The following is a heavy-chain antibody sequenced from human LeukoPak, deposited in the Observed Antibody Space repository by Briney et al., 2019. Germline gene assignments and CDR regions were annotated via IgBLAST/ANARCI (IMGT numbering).Heavy chain of an antibody. V-gene: IGHV1-2*02. CDR3: ARARWQLVPYFDS. D-gene: IGHD6-6*01. CDR1: GYTFTDYY. Sequence: ASVKVSCKASGYTFTDYYMHWVRQALGQGLEWMVWINPNSGGTNFAQKFQGRVAMTRDTSISTAYLELGSLRSDDTAVYFCARARWQLVPYFDSWGQGTLVTVSS. CDR2: INPNSGGT. J-gene: IGHJ4*02.